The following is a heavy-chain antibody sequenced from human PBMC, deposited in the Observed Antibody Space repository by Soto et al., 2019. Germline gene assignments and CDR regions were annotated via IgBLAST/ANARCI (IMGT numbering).Heavy chain of an antibody. CDR2: ISPSTTT. Sequence: EVQLVESGGGLVQPGGSLRLSCAASGFTFSTYSMNWVRQAPGKGLEWVSYISPSTTTYYADSVKGRITISRDNAKNSLYLQMNSLRAEDTAVYYCARAPGWYSSGWYGHAFDIWGQGTMVTVSS. D-gene: IGHD6-19*01. CDR3: ARAPGWYSSGWYGHAFDI. V-gene: IGHV3-48*01. CDR1: GFTFSTYS. J-gene: IGHJ3*02.